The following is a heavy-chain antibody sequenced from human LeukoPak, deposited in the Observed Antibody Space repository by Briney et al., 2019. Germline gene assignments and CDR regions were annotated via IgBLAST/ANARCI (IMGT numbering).Heavy chain of an antibody. J-gene: IGHJ3*02. CDR3: ARGLNYYDSSGYYRVRAFDI. V-gene: IGHV3-48*01. Sequence: PGGSLRLSCAASGFTFSSYSMNWVRQAPGKGLEWVSYISSSSSTIYYADSVKGRFTISRDNSKNTLYLQMNSLRAEDTAVYYCARGLNYYDSSGYYRVRAFDIWGQGTMVTVSS. CDR2: ISSSSSTI. D-gene: IGHD3-22*01. CDR1: GFTFSSYS.